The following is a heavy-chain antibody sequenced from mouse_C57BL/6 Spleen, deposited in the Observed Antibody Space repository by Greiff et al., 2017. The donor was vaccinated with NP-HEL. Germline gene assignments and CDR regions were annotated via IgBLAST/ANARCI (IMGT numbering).Heavy chain of an antibody. V-gene: IGHV5-4*01. J-gene: IGHJ3*01. CDR2: ISDGGSYT. Sequence: EVMLVESGGGLVKPGGSLKLSCAASGFTFSSYAMSWVRQTPEKRLEWVATISDGGSYTYYPDNVKGRFTISRDNAKNNLYLQMSHLKSEDTAMYYCARDWVRRGFAYWGQGTLVTVSA. D-gene: IGHD2-14*01. CDR3: ARDWVRRGFAY. CDR1: GFTFSSYA.